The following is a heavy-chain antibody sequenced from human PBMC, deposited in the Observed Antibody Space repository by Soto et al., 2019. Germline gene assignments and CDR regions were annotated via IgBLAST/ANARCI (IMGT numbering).Heavy chain of an antibody. CDR3: ATGYCSGGSCYSGSLQY. CDR2: ISSSSGTI. J-gene: IGHJ1*01. D-gene: IGHD2-15*01. CDR1: GYTFSSYS. V-gene: IGHV3-48*01. Sequence: EVQLVESGGGLVQPGGSLSLSCAASGYTFSSYSMNWVRQAPGKGLEWISYISSSSGTIYYADSVKGRFTISRDNAKNSLYLQMTSLRAEDTAVYYCATGYCSGGSCYSGSLQYWGQGTLVTVSS.